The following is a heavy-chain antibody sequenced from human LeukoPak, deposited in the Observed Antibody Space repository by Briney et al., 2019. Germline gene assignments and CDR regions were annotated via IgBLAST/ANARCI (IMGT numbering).Heavy chain of an antibody. D-gene: IGHD5-12*01. CDR2: IYYSGST. J-gene: IGHJ6*02. CDR3: ARDSGYSGYDWAWYYYYGMDV. Sequence: PSETLSLTCTVSGGSISSYYWSWIRQPAGKGLEWIGHIYYSGSTNYNPSLKSRVTISVDTSKDQFSLKLSSVTAADTAVYYCARDSGYSGYDWAWYYYYGMDVWGQGTTVTVSS. CDR1: GGSISSYY. V-gene: IGHV4-59*01.